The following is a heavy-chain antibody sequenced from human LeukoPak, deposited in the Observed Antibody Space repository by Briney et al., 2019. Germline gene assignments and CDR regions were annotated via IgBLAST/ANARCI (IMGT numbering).Heavy chain of an antibody. CDR3: ARDGGYYYGSGSYSSFDY. D-gene: IGHD3-10*01. J-gene: IGHJ4*02. Sequence: ASVKVSCKASGYTFTGYYMHWVRQAPGQGLEWMGWINPNSGDTSYAQNFQGRVTMTRDTSISTAYMELRRLRSDDTAVYTCARDGGYYYGSGSYSSFDYWGQGALVTVSS. CDR2: INPNSGDT. V-gene: IGHV1-2*02. CDR1: GYTFTGYY.